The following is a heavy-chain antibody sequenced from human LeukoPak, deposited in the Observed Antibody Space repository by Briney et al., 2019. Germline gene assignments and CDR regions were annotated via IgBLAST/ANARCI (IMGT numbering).Heavy chain of an antibody. CDR1: GFTFSSDG. CDR3: AKSGAGKSPLFDY. J-gene: IGHJ4*02. CDR2: ISYDGSNK. V-gene: IGHV3-30*18. D-gene: IGHD1-1*01. Sequence: GGSLRLSCAASGFTFSSDGMHWVRQAPGKGLGWVAVISYDGSNKYYADSVKDRFTISRDNYKNTLYLQMTSLRAEDTAVYYCAKSGAGKSPLFDYWGQGTLVTVSS.